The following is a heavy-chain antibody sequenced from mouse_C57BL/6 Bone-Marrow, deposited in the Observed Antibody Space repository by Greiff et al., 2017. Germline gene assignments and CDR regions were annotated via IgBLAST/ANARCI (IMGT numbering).Heavy chain of an antibody. V-gene: IGHV5-17*01. D-gene: IGHD2-2*01. CDR1: GFTFSDYG. J-gene: IGHJ3*01. CDR2: ISSGSSTI. Sequence: DVMLVESGGGLVKPGGSLKLSCAASGFTFSDYGMHWVRQAPEKGLEWVAYISSGSSTIYYADTVKGRFTISRDNAKNTLFLQMTSLRSEDTAMYYCAGGWLPAWFAYWGQGTMVTVSA. CDR3: AGGWLPAWFAY.